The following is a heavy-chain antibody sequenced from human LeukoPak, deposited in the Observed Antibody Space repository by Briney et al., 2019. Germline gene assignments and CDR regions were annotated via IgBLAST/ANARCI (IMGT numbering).Heavy chain of an antibody. CDR3: ARDGRDNSGWSPGAY. CDR2: ISSSSSDI. Sequence: GGSLRLSCETSGFTFSQYAMHWVRQAPGKGLEWVSSISSSSSDIYYADSVKGRFTISRDNAKNSLYLQMNSLRPEDTALYYCARDGRDNSGWSPGAYWGQGTLVTVSS. CDR1: GFTFSQYA. D-gene: IGHD6-19*01. V-gene: IGHV3-21*04. J-gene: IGHJ4*02.